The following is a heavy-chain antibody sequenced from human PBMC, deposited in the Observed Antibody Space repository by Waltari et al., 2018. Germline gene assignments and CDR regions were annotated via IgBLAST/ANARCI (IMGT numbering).Heavy chain of an antibody. CDR2: ISPIFGTA. CDR3: ARDAKEYYFDY. J-gene: IGHJ4*02. V-gene: IGHV1-69*01. Sequence: QVQLVQSGAEVKKPGSSVKVSCKASGGTFSSYAISWGRQAPGQGLEWMGGISPIFGTANYAQKFQGRGTITADESTSTAYMELSSLRSEDTAVYYCARDAKEYYFDYWGQGTLVTVSS. CDR1: GGTFSSYA.